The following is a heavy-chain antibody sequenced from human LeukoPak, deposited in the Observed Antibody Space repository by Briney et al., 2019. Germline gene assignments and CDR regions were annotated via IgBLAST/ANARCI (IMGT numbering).Heavy chain of an antibody. D-gene: IGHD3-3*01. V-gene: IGHV4-59*01. J-gene: IGHJ4*02. Sequence: SETLSLTCTVSVASISNYYWSWVRQPPGKGLEWIGYMHYSGNTNYNPSLKSRVTTSVDMSSNLFSLKLTSVTAADTAVYYCARAANDCWSGFSYYFDHWGQGALVTVSS. CDR2: MHYSGNT. CDR1: VASISNYY. CDR3: ARAANDCWSGFSYYFDH.